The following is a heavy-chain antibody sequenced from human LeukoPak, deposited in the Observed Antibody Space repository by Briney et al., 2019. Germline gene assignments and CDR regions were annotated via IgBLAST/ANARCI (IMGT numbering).Heavy chain of an antibody. J-gene: IGHJ4*02. CDR2: IHSDGSST. CDR1: GFTFSTYW. CDR3: ARARDYGDLRGVIDY. V-gene: IGHV3-74*01. D-gene: IGHD4-17*01. Sequence: PGGSLRLSCAASGFTFSTYWMHWVRQAPGKGLLWVSRIHSDGSSTSYADSVKGRFTISRDNAKNSLYLQMNSLRAEDTAVYYCARARDYGDLRGVIDYWGQGTLVTVSS.